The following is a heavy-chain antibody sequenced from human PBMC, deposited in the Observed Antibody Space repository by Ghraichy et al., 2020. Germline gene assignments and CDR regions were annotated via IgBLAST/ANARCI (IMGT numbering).Heavy chain of an antibody. CDR1: GGSFSGYY. CDR3: ARGAVGATPDFDY. J-gene: IGHJ4*02. V-gene: IGHV4-34*01. CDR2: INHSGST. Sequence: SETLSLTCAVYGGSFSGYYWSWIRQPPGKGLEWIGEINHSGSTNYNPSLKSRVTISVDTSKNQFSLKLSSVTAADTAVYYCARGAVGATPDFDYWGQGTLVTVSS. D-gene: IGHD1-26*01.